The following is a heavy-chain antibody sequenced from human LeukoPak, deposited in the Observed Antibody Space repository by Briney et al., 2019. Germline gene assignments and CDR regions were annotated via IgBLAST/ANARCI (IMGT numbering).Heavy chain of an antibody. V-gene: IGHV4-59*12. CDR2: IYYSGST. Sequence: TASETLSLTCTVSGGSISSYYWSWIRQPPGKGLEWIGYIYYSGSTNYNPSLKSRVTISVDTSKNQFSLKLSSVTAADTAVYYCAVLSVAVAADYWGQGTLVTVSS. CDR1: GGSISSYY. CDR3: AVLSVAVAADY. D-gene: IGHD6-19*01. J-gene: IGHJ4*02.